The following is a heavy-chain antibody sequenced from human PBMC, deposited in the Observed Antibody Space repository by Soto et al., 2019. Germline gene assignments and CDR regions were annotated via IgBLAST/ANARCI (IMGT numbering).Heavy chain of an antibody. V-gene: IGHV3-23*01. J-gene: IGHJ3*02. CDR2: VSENGGSRGGT. CDR1: GFTFSSSA. Sequence: EVQLLESGGGLVQPGGSLRLSCTASGFTFSSSAMNWVRQAPGQGLVRVASVSENGGSRGGTYYADSVKGRFTFSRDNSKTTLYLQMDSLRGADTAVYYCASAKAVVIAALGIWGQGTVVTVSS. D-gene: IGHD2-21*01. CDR3: ASAKAVVIAALGI.